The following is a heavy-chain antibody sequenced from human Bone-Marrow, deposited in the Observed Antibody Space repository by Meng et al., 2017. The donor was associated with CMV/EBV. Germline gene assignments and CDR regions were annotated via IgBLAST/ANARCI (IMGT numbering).Heavy chain of an antibody. J-gene: IGHJ4*02. CDR2: IYPGDSDT. CDR3: ARQLYSYGYYYFDY. D-gene: IGHD5-18*01. V-gene: IGHV5-51*01. Sequence: GESLKISWKGSGHSFTNYWIGWVRQMPGKGLEWMGVIYPGDSDTRYSPSFQGQVTISADKSISTAYLQWSSLKASDTAMYYCARQLYSYGYYYFDYWGQGTLVTVSS. CDR1: GHSFTNYW.